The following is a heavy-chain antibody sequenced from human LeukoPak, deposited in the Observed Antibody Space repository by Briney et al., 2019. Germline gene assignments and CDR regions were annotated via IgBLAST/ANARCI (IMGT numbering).Heavy chain of an antibody. J-gene: IGHJ3*02. D-gene: IGHD1-14*01. V-gene: IGHV4-31*03. CDR2: IYCSGST. CDR3: ARPNPSFAFDI. Sequence: SETLSLTCTVSGGSISSGGYYWSWIRQHPGKGLEWIGYIYCSGSTYYNPSLKSRVTISVDTSKNQFSLKLSSVTAADTAVYYCARPNPSFAFDIWGQGTMVTVSS. CDR1: GGSISSGGYY.